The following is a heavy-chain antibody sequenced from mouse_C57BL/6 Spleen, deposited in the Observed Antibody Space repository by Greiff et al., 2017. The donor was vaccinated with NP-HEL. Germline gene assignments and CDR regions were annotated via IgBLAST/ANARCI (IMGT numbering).Heavy chain of an antibody. CDR3: TRSGNYGGDY. D-gene: IGHD2-1*01. CDR2: IDPETGGT. CDR1: GYTFTDYE. V-gene: IGHV1-15*01. J-gene: IGHJ2*01. Sequence: QVQLKESGAELVRPGASVTLSCKASGYTFTDYEMHWVKQTPVHGLEWIGAIDPETGGTAYNQKFKGKAILTADKSSSTAYMELRSLTSEDSAVYYCTRSGNYGGDYWGQGTTLTVSS.